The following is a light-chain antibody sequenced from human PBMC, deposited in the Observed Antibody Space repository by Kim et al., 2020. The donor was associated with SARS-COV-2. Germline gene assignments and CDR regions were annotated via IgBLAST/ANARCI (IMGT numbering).Light chain of an antibody. V-gene: IGKV3-20*01. J-gene: IGKJ4*01. CDR1: QSVTSNS. CDR3: QQYGSSPR. Sequence: SLSPGERATLSCRASQSVTSNSLAWYQQKPGQTPRLLIYGASSRAPGIPDRFSGSGSGTDFSLTISRLEPEDFAVYYCQQYGSSPRFGGGTKLEIK. CDR2: GAS.